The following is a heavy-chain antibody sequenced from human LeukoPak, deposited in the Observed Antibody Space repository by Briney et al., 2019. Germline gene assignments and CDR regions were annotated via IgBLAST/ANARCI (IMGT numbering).Heavy chain of an antibody. J-gene: IGHJ4*02. CDR1: GLTFSSYW. V-gene: IGHV3-7*01. CDR3: AREAFYYFDS. Sequence: GGSLRLSCAASGLTFSSYWMSWVRQAPGKGLEWVANIKQDGSEKYYVDSVKGRFTISRDNAKNSLYLQMNSLRAEDTAVYYCAREAFYYFDSWGQGTLVTVSS. CDR2: IKQDGSEK.